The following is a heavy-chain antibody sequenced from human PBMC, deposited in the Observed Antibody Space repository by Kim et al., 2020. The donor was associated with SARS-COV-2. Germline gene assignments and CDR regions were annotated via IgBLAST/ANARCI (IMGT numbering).Heavy chain of an antibody. CDR2: ISSSGSYV. J-gene: IGHJ4*02. Sequence: GGSLRLSCAASGFTFSDYYMTWIRQAPGKGLEWVSYISSSGSYVNYADSVKGRFTISRDNAKNSLYLQMSSLRAEDTALYYCARAPFGDLSAYYFDLWGQGTLVTVSS. D-gene: IGHD3-10*01. CDR1: GFTFSDYY. CDR3: ARAPFGDLSAYYFDL. V-gene: IGHV3-11*01.